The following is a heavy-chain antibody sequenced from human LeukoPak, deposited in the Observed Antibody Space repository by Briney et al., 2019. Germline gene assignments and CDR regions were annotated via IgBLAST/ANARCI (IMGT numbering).Heavy chain of an antibody. V-gene: IGHV1-3*03. CDR3: ARNYDILTGYNPGGGFDP. CDR1: GYTFTSYA. D-gene: IGHD3-9*01. J-gene: IGHJ5*02. Sequence: ASVKVSCKASGYTFTSYAMHWVRQAPGQRLEWMGWINAGNGNTKYSQEFQGRVTITRDTSASTAYMELSSLRSEDMAVYYCARNYDILTGYNPGGGFDPWGQGTLVTVSS. CDR2: INAGNGNT.